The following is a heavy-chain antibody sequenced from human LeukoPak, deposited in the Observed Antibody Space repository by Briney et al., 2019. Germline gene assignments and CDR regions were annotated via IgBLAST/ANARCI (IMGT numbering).Heavy chain of an antibody. CDR2: ISPKNGNT. D-gene: IGHD7-27*01. J-gene: IGHJ5*02. V-gene: IGHV1-18*04. Sequence: ASVKVSCKASGYTFTGYCMHWVRQAPGQGLEWMGWISPKNGNTKYAQKFQDRVTMTTDTSTRTVYMELRSLRSDDTAVYYCARDVAVTLFWGHCFDQWGQGTLVTVSS. CDR1: GYTFTGYC. CDR3: ARDVAVTLFWGHCFDQ.